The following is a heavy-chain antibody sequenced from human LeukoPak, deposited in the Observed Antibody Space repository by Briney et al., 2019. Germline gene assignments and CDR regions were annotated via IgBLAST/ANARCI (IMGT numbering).Heavy chain of an antibody. V-gene: IGHV4-30-2*01. CDR1: GGSISSGGYY. CDR3: ARGGWQQLVFDY. J-gene: IGHJ4*02. CDR2: IYHSGST. Sequence: PSETLSLTCTVSGGSISSGGYYWSWIRQPPGKGLEWIGYIYHSGSTYYNPSLKSRVTISVDRSKNQFSLKLSSVTAADTAVYYCARGGWQQLVFDYWGQGTLVTVSS. D-gene: IGHD6-13*01.